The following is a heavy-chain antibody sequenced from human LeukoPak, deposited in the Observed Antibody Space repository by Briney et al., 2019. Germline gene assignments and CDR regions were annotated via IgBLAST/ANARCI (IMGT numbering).Heavy chain of an antibody. Sequence: SETLSLTCTVSGGSISSDYWSWIRQPAGKGLEWIGRLYTRGSTNYNPSLKSRVTMSVDTSKNQFSLKLTSVTAADTAVYYCARDKVRGIHYDRNWFDPWGQGTLVTVPS. J-gene: IGHJ5*02. V-gene: IGHV4-4*07. CDR2: LYTRGST. D-gene: IGHD3-22*01. CDR1: GGSISSDY. CDR3: ARDKVRGIHYDRNWFDP.